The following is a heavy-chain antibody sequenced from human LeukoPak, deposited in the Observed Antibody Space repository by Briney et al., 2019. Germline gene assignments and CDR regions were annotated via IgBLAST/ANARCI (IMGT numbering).Heavy chain of an antibody. V-gene: IGHV1-18*01. Sequence: ASVKVSCKTSGYTFTNYGISWVRQAPGQGLEWMGWISGSNGNTNYAQKVQDRVSMTTDTSTSTAYMELSSLRSEDTAVYYCARDSVAAPRILGAFDIWGQGTMVTVSS. CDR1: GYTFTNYG. D-gene: IGHD6-19*01. J-gene: IGHJ3*02. CDR3: ARDSVAAPRILGAFDI. CDR2: ISGSNGNT.